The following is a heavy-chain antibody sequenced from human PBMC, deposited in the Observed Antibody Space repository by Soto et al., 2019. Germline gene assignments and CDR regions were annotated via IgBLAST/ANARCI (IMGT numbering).Heavy chain of an antibody. D-gene: IGHD5-12*01. V-gene: IGHV3-48*01. CDR1: GFTFSSYS. CDR3: AGSFEYLRGLNIVATIFDY. CDR2: ISSSSSTI. J-gene: IGHJ4*02. Sequence: GGSLRLSCAASGFTFSSYSMNWVRQAPGKGLEWVSYISSSSSTIYYADSVKGRFTISRDNAKNSLYLQMNSLRAEDTAVYYCAGSFEYLRGLNIVATIFDYWGQGTLVTVSS.